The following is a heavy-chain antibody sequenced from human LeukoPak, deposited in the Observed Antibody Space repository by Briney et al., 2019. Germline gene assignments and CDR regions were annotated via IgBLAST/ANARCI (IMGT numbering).Heavy chain of an antibody. CDR1: GGTFSTYA. V-gene: IGHV1-69*13. CDR3: ARARYDILTGYFTNYYYGMDV. J-gene: IGHJ6*04. D-gene: IGHD3-9*01. Sequence: GASVKVSCKTSGGTFSTYAISWVRQAPGQGLEWMGGIIPIFGTANYAQKFQGRVTLTADESTSTTYMELSSLRSEDTAVYYCARARYDILTGYFTNYYYGMDVWGKGTTVTVSS. CDR2: IIPIFGTA.